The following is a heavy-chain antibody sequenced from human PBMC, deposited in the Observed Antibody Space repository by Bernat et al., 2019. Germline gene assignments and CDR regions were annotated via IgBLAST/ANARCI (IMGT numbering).Heavy chain of an antibody. D-gene: IGHD6-19*01. Sequence: QVQLVESGGGVVQPGRSLRLSCAASGFTFSSYAMHWVRQAPGKGLEWVAVISYDGSNKYYADSVKGRFTISRDNSKNTLYLQMNSLRAEDTAVYYCTTAVANAFDIWGQGTMVTVSS. CDR1: GFTFSSYA. CDR2: ISYDGSNK. CDR3: TTAVANAFDI. V-gene: IGHV3-30*01. J-gene: IGHJ3*02.